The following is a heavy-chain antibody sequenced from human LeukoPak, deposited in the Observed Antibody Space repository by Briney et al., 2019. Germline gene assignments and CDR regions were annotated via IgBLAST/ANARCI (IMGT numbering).Heavy chain of an antibody. Sequence: SETLSLTCAVYGGSFSGYYWSWIRQPPGKGLEWIGEINHSGSTNYNPSLKSRVTISVDTSKNQFSLKLSSVTAADTAVYYCARAAEDHYGSGSFKYYYYYYYMDVWGKGTTVTVSS. CDR1: GGSFSGYY. J-gene: IGHJ6*03. CDR3: ARAAEDHYGSGSFKYYYYYYYMDV. CDR2: INHSGST. D-gene: IGHD3-10*01. V-gene: IGHV4-34*01.